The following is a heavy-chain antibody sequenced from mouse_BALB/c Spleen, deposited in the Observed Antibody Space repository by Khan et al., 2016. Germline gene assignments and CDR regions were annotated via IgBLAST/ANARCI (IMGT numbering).Heavy chain of an antibody. CDR3: ARKVALNSYAMDY. Sequence: EVELVESGGGLVQPGGSRKLSCAASGFTFSSFGMHWVRQAPEKGLEWVAYISSGSSTIYYADTVKGRFTISRDNPKNTLFLQMTSLRSEDSAMYYCARKVALNSYAMDYWGQGTSVTVSS. V-gene: IGHV5-17*02. CDR2: ISSGSSTI. D-gene: IGHD1-1*02. J-gene: IGHJ4*01. CDR1: GFTFSSFG.